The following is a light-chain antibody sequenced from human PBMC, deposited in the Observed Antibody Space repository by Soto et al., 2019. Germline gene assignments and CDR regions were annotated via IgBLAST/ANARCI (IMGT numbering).Light chain of an antibody. CDR2: DAS. CDR1: QSSSSW. J-gene: IGKJ4*01. V-gene: IGKV1-5*01. Sequence: DIQMTQYPSTLSDSVGDRVTITCRASQSSSSWLAWYQQKPGKVPKLLIYDASKLESGVPSTFSGSGSGTESTLTISSLQPDEFATYYCQQFNTYALTFGGGTKVEIK. CDR3: QQFNTYALT.